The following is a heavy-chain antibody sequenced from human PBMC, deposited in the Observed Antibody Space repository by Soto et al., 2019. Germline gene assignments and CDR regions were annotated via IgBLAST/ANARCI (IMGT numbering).Heavy chain of an antibody. Sequence: QVQLQQSGPGLVKPSQTLSLTCAISGDSVSSNSAAWNWIRQSPSRGLEWLGRTYYRSKWYNDYAGTVKSRVTIHTDTSKNQFSLQLNSVTPEDTAVYYGARDDIVVVPAANHDAFDIWGQGTMVTVSS. V-gene: IGHV6-1*01. D-gene: IGHD2-2*01. CDR3: ARDDIVVVPAANHDAFDI. J-gene: IGHJ3*02. CDR1: GDSVSSNSAA. CDR2: TYYRSKWYN.